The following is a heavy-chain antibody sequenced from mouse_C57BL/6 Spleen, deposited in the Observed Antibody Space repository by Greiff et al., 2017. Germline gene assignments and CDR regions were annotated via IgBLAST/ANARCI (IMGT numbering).Heavy chain of an antibody. CDR1: GYTFTSYW. CDR2: IYPGSGST. V-gene: IGHV1-55*01. CDR3: ARFPYDYDGGFDY. Sequence: QVHVKQSGAELVKPGASVKMSCKASGYTFTSYWITWVKQRPGQGLEWIGDIYPGSGSTNYNEKFKSKATLTVDTSSSTAYMQLSSLTSEDSAVYYCARFPYDYDGGFDYWGQGTTLTVSS. D-gene: IGHD2-4*01. J-gene: IGHJ2*01.